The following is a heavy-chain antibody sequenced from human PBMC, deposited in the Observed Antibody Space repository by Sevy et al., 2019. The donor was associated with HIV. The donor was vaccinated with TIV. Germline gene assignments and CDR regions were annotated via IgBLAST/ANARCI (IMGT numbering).Heavy chain of an antibody. CDR1: GLTVSNAW. CDR2: IKSKSDAGTR. V-gene: IGHV3-15*01. CDR3: AAGLGKSDFDS. J-gene: IGHJ5*01. D-gene: IGHD3-9*01. Sequence: GGSLRLSCAASGLTVSNAWMNWVRQAPGKGLEWVGRIKSKSDAGTRDLAAPVKGRVSISRDASRNTVSLEISSLKIEDTGMYYCAAGLGKSDFDSWGQGTLVTVSS.